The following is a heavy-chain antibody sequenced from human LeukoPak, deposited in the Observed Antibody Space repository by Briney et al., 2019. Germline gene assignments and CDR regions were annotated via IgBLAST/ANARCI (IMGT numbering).Heavy chain of an antibody. V-gene: IGHV3-30*02. D-gene: IGHD5-12*01. Sequence: GRSLRRSCAASGFTFSSYAMHWVRQAPGKGLEWAAFIRYDGSNKYYADSVKGRFTISRDNSKNTLYLQMNSLRAEDTAVYYCAKDAVHGLRFSHYYYMDVWGKGTTVTISS. CDR1: GFTFSSYA. CDR2: IRYDGSNK. J-gene: IGHJ6*03. CDR3: AKDAVHGLRFSHYYYMDV.